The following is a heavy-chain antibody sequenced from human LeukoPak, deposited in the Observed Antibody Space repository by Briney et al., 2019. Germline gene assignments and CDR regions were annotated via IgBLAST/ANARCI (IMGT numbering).Heavy chain of an antibody. CDR1: GFTFSSYA. CDR3: ARGCGSCYSIYFQH. CDR2: ISYDGSNK. V-gene: IGHV3-30-3*01. D-gene: IGHD2-15*01. Sequence: RSLRLSCAASGFTFSSYAMHWVRQAPGKGLEWVAVISYDGSNKYYTDSVKGRFTISRDNSKNTLYLQMNSLRAEDTAVYYCARGCGSCYSIYFQHWGQGTLVTVSS. J-gene: IGHJ1*01.